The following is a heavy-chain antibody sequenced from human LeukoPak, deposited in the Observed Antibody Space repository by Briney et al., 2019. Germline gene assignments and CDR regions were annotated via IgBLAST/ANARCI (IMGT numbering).Heavy chain of an antibody. CDR3: ARLFRNYDSSGYYSRQYYFDY. V-gene: IGHV4-34*01. J-gene: IGHJ4*02. Sequence: PSETLSLTCAVYGGSFSGYYWSWIRQPPGKGLEWIGEINHSGSTNYNPSLKSRVTISVDTSKNQFSLKLSSVTAADTAVYYCARLFRNYDSSGYYSRQYYFDYWGQGTLVTVSS. CDR2: INHSGST. CDR1: GGSFSGYY. D-gene: IGHD3-22*01.